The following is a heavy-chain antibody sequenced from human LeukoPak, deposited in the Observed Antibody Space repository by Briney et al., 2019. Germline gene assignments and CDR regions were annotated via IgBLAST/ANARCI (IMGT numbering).Heavy chain of an antibody. D-gene: IGHD4-23*01. CDR1: GFTFSSYW. CDR2: INTDGSST. J-gene: IGHJ1*01. CDR3: YGGNAEN. V-gene: IGHV3-74*01. Sequence: GGSLRLSCAASGFTFSSYWMHWVRQAPGKGLVWVSGINTDGSSTNYAASVKGRFTISRDNAKNALYLQMNSLRAEDTAVYYCYGGNAENWGQGTLVTVSS.